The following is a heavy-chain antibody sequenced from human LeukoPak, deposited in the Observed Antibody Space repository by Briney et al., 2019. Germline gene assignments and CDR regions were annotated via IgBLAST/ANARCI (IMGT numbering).Heavy chain of an antibody. J-gene: IGHJ4*02. CDR2: IIGSGGST. CDR3: AKDRGVGGYCSSTSCYRYFDY. Sequence: PGGSLRLSCAASGFTFSSYAMSWVRQAPGKGLEWVSAIIGSGGSTYYADSVKGRFTISRDNSKNTLYLQMNSLRAEDTAVYYCAKDRGVGGYCSSTSCYRYFDYWGQGTLVTVSS. D-gene: IGHD2-2*01. V-gene: IGHV3-23*01. CDR1: GFTFSSYA.